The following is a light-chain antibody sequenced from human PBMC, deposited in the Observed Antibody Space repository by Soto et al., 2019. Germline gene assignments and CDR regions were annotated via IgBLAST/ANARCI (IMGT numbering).Light chain of an antibody. CDR3: QHRNNWPLT. Sequence: EIGLTQSSATLSLSPGESAHLLCRARQTISRYLAWEQQRPGQAPRPLIYDASNRATDIPARFSGSGSGTDFTLTISSLEPEDFAVYYCQHRNNWPLTFGGGTKVEIK. J-gene: IGKJ4*01. CDR2: DAS. V-gene: IGKV3-11*01. CDR1: QTISRY.